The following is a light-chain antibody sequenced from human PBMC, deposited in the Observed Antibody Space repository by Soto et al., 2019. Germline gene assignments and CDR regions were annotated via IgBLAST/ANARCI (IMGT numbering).Light chain of an antibody. CDR1: SSDVGGYNH. CDR2: DVS. V-gene: IGLV2-8*01. Sequence: QSVLTQPPSASGSLGQSVTIYCTGTSSDVGGYNHVSWYQQHPGKAPKLLIYDVSYRPSGVPDRFSGSKSGNTASLTVSGLQAEDETDYYCSSYAGSNSLVFGTGTKLTVL. J-gene: IGLJ1*01. CDR3: SSYAGSNSLV.